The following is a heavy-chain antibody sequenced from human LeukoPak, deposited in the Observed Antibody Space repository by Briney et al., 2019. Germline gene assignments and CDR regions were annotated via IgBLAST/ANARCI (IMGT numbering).Heavy chain of an antibody. CDR2: INHSGST. J-gene: IGHJ4*02. CDR3: ARVGWGYFDY. V-gene: IGHV4-34*01. Sequence: PSETLSHTCAVYGGSFSGYYWSWIRQPPGKGLEWIGEINHSGSTNYNPSLKSRVTISVDTSKNQFSLKLSSVTAADTAVYYCARVGWGYFDYWGQGTLVTVSS. D-gene: IGHD7-27*01. CDR1: GGSFSGYY.